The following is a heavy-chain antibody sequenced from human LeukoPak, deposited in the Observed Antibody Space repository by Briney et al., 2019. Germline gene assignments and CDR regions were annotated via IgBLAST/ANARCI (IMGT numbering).Heavy chain of an antibody. J-gene: IGHJ4*02. Sequence: SETLSLACTVSGYSISNGYYWSWIRPPAGKGLEWIGRIYSSGSTNYNPSLKSRVTISVDTSKNQFSLKLSSVTAADTAVYYCAREEGYFDWARPHFDYWGQGTLVTVSS. V-gene: IGHV4-61*02. CDR2: IYSSGST. CDR3: AREEGYFDWARPHFDY. CDR1: GYSISNGYY. D-gene: IGHD3-9*01.